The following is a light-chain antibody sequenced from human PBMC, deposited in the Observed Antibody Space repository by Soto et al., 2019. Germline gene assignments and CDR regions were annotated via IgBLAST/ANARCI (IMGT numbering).Light chain of an antibody. V-gene: IGLV1-44*01. CDR2: SNN. J-gene: IGLJ2*01. Sequence: QSVLTQPPSASGTPGQRVTISCSGSSSNIGSNTVNWYQQLPGTAPKLLIYSNNQRPSGVPDRFSGSKSGTSASLAICGLRSGDEADYYCAAWDDSLNGVVFGGGTKSPS. CDR1: SSNIGSNT. CDR3: AAWDDSLNGVV.